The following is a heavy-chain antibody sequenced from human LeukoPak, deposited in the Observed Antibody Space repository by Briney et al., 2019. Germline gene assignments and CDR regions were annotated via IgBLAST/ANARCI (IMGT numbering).Heavy chain of an antibody. CDR2: IIPIFGTA. V-gene: IGHV1-69*01. D-gene: IGHD6-19*01. CDR3: ARGEEWLVRSAIDY. Sequence: SVKVSCKASGGTFISYAISWVRQAPGQGLEWMGGIIPIFGTANYAQKFQGRVTITADESTSTAYMELSSLRSEDTAVYYCARGEEWLVRSAIDYWGQGTLVTVSS. CDR1: GGTFISYA. J-gene: IGHJ4*02.